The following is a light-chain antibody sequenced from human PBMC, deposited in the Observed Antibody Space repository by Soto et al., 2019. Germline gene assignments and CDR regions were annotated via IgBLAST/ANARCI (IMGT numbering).Light chain of an antibody. CDR3: QQYNSYV. CDR2: KAS. Sequence: DIQLTQSPSFLSASVGDRVILICRASQSIGNWLAWYQQKPGKAPKLLIYKASSLESGVPTRFSGSGSGTDFTLTISSLQPEDFATYYCQQYNSYVFGPGTKVDIK. J-gene: IGKJ3*01. CDR1: QSIGNW. V-gene: IGKV1-5*03.